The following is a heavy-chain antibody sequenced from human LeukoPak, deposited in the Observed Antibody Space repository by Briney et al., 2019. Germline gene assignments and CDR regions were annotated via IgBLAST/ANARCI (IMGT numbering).Heavy chain of an antibody. V-gene: IGHV1-69*04. CDR2: IIPIFGVA. CDR3: ARDDCSSTSCYLNWYFDL. J-gene: IGHJ2*01. D-gene: IGHD2-2*01. CDR1: GGTFSSYA. Sequence: SVKDSCKASGGTFSSYAISWVRQAPGQGLEWMGRIIPIFGVANYAQKFQGRVTITADKSTSTAYMELSSLRSEDTAVYYCARDDCSSTSCYLNWYFDLWGRGTLVTVSS.